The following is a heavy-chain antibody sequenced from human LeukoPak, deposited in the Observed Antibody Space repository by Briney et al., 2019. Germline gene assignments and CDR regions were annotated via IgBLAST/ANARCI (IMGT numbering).Heavy chain of an antibody. Sequence: PSETLSLTCTVSGGSISSYYWNWIRQPAGKGLEWIGRIYSSGTTSYNSSLKSRVTMSVDTSKNQFSLKLSSVTAADTAVYYCARESGAFCPFGYWGQGTLVIVPP. CDR3: ARESGAFCPFGY. J-gene: IGHJ4*02. CDR2: IYSSGTT. D-gene: IGHD1-26*01. V-gene: IGHV4-4*07. CDR1: GGSISSYY.